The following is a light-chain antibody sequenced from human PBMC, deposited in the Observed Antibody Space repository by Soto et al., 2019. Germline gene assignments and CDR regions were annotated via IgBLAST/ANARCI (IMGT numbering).Light chain of an antibody. Sequence: QSVLTQEPSVTVSPGGSVTLTCASSTRALSGGHYLTWFQQKPGQAPRPLIYKTTNKYSWTPARFSGSLLGGKPSLTLSDVQPEDEADYYCMIYDAGSRIFGSGTKVTVL. CDR1: TRALSGGHY. CDR3: MIYDAGSRI. J-gene: IGLJ1*01. CDR2: KTT. V-gene: IGLV7-43*01.